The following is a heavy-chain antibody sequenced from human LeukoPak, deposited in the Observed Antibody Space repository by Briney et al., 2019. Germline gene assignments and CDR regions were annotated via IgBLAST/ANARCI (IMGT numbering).Heavy chain of an antibody. CDR3: ARTYLAVVTVAAIKY. J-gene: IGHJ4*02. V-gene: IGHV3-30*02. CDR1: GFTFSSYG. Sequence: GGSLRLSCAAPGFTFSSYGMHWVRQTPGKGLEWVAFIRYDGSNKYYADSVKDRFTIPRDKPKNTLYLQMNSLRGDDTAVYFCARTYLAVVTVAAIKYWGQGTLVTVSS. CDR2: IRYDGSNK. D-gene: IGHD4-23*01.